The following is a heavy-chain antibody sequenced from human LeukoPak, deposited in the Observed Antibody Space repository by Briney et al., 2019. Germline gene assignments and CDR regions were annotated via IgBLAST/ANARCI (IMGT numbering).Heavy chain of an antibody. CDR2: IRSKANSYAT. CDR1: GFTFSGSA. CDR3: TSSRSVTPYYYYYYMDV. D-gene: IGHD4-11*01. Sequence: QPGGSLRLSCAASGFTFSGSAMHWVRQASGKGLEWVGRIRSKANSYATAYAASVKGRFTISRDDSKNTAYLQMNSLKTEDTAVYYCTSSRSVTPYYYYYYMDVWGKGTTVTVSS. J-gene: IGHJ6*03. V-gene: IGHV3-73*01.